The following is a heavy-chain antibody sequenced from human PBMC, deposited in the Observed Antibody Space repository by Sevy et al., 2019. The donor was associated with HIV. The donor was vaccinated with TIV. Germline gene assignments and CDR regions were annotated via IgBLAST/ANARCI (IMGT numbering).Heavy chain of an antibody. Sequence: KQSQTLSLTCAISGDSVSSNSAAWNWIRQSPSRGLEWLGRTYYRSKWYNDYAVSVKSRITINPDTSKNQFSLQLNSVTPEDTAVYYCARGSYSSSWYYYYGMDVWGQGTTVTVSS. J-gene: IGHJ6*02. V-gene: IGHV6-1*01. D-gene: IGHD6-13*01. CDR1: GDSVSSNSAA. CDR3: ARGSYSSSWYYYYGMDV. CDR2: TYYRSKWYN.